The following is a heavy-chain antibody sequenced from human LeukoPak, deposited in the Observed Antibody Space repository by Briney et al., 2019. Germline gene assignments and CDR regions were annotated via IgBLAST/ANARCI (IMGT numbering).Heavy chain of an antibody. CDR2: IRYDGSDK. Sequence: GGSLRLSCAASGFTFSSYAMTWVRQAPGKGLEWVAFIRYDGSDKYYADSVKDRFTISRDNSKNTLYLQMNSLRPEDTAVYYCSFPGGTGWSFEYWGQGTLVTVSS. CDR1: GFTFSSYA. J-gene: IGHJ4*02. V-gene: IGHV3-30*02. CDR3: SFPGGTGWSFEY. D-gene: IGHD6-19*01.